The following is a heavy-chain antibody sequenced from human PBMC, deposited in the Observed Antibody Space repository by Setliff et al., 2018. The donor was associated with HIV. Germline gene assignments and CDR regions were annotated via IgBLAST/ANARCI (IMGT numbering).Heavy chain of an antibody. CDR1: GYTFTSYD. Sequence: ASVKVSCKASGYTFTSYDINWVRQATGQGLEWLGWINIFNGNRNYAQKFQGRVTMTTDTSTNTAHMELIRPRFDDTAVYYCARAHFLVAMTRNWFDPWGQGTLVTVSS. CDR2: INIFNGNR. D-gene: IGHD5-12*01. CDR3: ARAHFLVAMTRNWFDP. J-gene: IGHJ5*02. V-gene: IGHV1-18*01.